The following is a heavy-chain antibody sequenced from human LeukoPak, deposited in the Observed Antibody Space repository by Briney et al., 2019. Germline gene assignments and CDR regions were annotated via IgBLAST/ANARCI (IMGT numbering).Heavy chain of an antibody. CDR3: ARELGSEVFWSGRAGWFDP. CDR1: GFTVSNNY. V-gene: IGHV3-66*01. Sequence: GGSLRLSCAASGFTVSNNYMSWVRQARGKGLEWVSIIYSGGSTFYADSVKGRFTISRDNSNNTLYLQMNSLRAEDTAVYYCARELGSEVFWSGRAGWFDPWGQGTLVTVSS. J-gene: IGHJ5*02. CDR2: IYSGGST. D-gene: IGHD3-3*01.